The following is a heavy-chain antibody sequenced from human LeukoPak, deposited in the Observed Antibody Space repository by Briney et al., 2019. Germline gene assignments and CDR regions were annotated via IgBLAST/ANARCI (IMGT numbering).Heavy chain of an antibody. D-gene: IGHD2-2*01. CDR3: ARGRDIVVVPAANYYFDY. J-gene: IGHJ4*02. CDR2: IYHSGST. V-gene: IGHV4-4*02. CDR1: GGSISSSNW. Sequence: PSGTLSLTCAVSGGSISSSNWWSWVRQPPGKGLEWIGEIYHSGSTNYNPPLKSRVTISVDKSKNQFSLKLSSVTAADTAVYYCARGRDIVVVPAANYYFDYWGQGTLVTVSS.